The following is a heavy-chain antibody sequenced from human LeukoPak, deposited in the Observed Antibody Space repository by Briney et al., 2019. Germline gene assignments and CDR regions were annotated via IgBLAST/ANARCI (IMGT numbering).Heavy chain of an antibody. CDR2: IYSGGST. CDR1: GLTVSGNY. D-gene: IGHD6-13*01. J-gene: IGHJ3*02. Sequence: GGSLRLSCAASGLTVSGNYMTWVRQAPGKGLEWVSGIYSGGSTYYAASVKGRFTISRDSPKNQLYLQMNSLRPEDTAVYYCARDPYTSSWYWAFDIWGQGTMVTVSS. V-gene: IGHV3-66*02. CDR3: ARDPYTSSWYWAFDI.